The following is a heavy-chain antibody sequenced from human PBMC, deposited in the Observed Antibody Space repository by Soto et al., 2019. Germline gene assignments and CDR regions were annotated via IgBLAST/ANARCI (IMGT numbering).Heavy chain of an antibody. V-gene: IGHV3-74*01. Sequence: GGSLKLSCAASGFTFSSNWMHWVRQGPGKGLVWVSRLNSDGSDTSYADSVKGRFTISRDNAKNMLYLQMNSLNAEDTAVYYCATMVGPIDYWGQGILVTVSS. CDR2: LNSDGSDT. CDR3: ATMVGPIDY. D-gene: IGHD3-10*01. J-gene: IGHJ4*02. CDR1: GFTFSSNW.